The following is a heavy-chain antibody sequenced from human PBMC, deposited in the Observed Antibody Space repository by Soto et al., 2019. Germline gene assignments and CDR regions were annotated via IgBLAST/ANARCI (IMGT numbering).Heavy chain of an antibody. CDR1: GFTFSSYS. CDR2: ISSSSSYI. Sequence: GGSLRLSCAASGFTFSSYSMNWVRQAPGKGLEWVSSISSSSSYIYYADSVKGRFTISRDNAKNSLYLQMNSLRAEDTAVYYCARAPEPLGYCSGGSCYYRHYYGMDVWGQGTTVTVSS. CDR3: ARAPEPLGYCSGGSCYYRHYYGMDV. J-gene: IGHJ6*02. D-gene: IGHD2-15*01. V-gene: IGHV3-21*01.